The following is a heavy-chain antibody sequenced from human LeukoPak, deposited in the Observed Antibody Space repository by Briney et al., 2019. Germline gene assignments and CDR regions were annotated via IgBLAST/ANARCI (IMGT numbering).Heavy chain of an antibody. V-gene: IGHV4-34*01. CDR2: INHSGST. Sequence: PSETLSLTCAVYGGSFSGYYWSWIRQPPGKGLEWIGEINHSGSTNYNPSLKSRVTISVDTSKNQFSLKLSSVTAADTAVYYCARASSGYIKAFDIWGQGTMVTVSS. CDR1: GGSFSGYY. D-gene: IGHD3-3*01. CDR3: ARASSGYIKAFDI. J-gene: IGHJ3*02.